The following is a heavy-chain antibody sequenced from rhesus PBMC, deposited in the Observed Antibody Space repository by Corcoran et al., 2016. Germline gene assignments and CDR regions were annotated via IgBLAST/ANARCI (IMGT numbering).Heavy chain of an antibody. CDR2: ITYSGRT. CDR1: GGSLSSGYYY. CDR3: AREGTVADDY. V-gene: IGHV4-122*02. J-gene: IGHJ4*01. D-gene: IGHD4-29*01. Sequence: QVQLQESGPGLVKPSETLSLTCAVSGGSLSSGYYYWSWIRQPPGKGLEWIGYITYSGRTSYNPSLKSRVTISRDASKNQFSLKLRSVTDADTAVYYCAREGTVADDYWGQGVLVTVSS.